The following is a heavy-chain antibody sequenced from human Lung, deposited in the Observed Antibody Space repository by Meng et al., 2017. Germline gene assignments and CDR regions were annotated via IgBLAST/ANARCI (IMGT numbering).Heavy chain of an antibody. CDR3: ARGQKGYFDL. J-gene: IGHJ2*01. V-gene: IGHV4-30-4*01. Sequence: QVQGQEAGPGLVKPSPTLSLTRTVSGGSNRSSNYYWSWSRQPPGKGLEWSGHIYNSGSTYYNPSIKSRITISVDTSKNQFSLKLSSVTAADTAVYYCARGQKGYFDLWGRGTLVTVSS. CDR2: IYNSGST. CDR1: GGSNRSSNYY.